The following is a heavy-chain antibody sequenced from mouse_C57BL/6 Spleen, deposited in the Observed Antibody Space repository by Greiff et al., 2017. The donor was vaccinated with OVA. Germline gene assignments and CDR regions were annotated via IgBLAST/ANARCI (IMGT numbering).Heavy chain of an antibody. V-gene: IGHV5-17*01. CDR3: ARRDYYGSTHFDY. CDR2: ISSGSSTI. Sequence: EVKLQEPGGGLVKPGGSLKLSCAASGFTFSDYGMHWVRQAPEKGLEWVAYISSGSSTIYYADTVKGRFTISRDNAKNTLFLQMTSLRSEDTAMYYCARRDYYGSTHFDYWGQGTTLTVSS. D-gene: IGHD1-1*01. CDR1: GFTFSDYG. J-gene: IGHJ2*01.